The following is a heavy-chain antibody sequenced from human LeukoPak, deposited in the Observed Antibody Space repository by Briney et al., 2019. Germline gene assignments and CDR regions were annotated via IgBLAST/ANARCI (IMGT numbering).Heavy chain of an antibody. CDR2: ISWNSGSI. J-gene: IGHJ4*02. CDR3: ARGYSGYEPYYFDY. Sequence: GGSLRLSCAASGFTFDDYAIHWVRQAPGKGLEWVSGISWNSGSIGYADSVKGRFTISRDNAKNSLYLQMNSLRAEDTALYYCARGYSGYEPYYFDYWGQGTLVTVSS. CDR1: GFTFDDYA. V-gene: IGHV3-9*01. D-gene: IGHD5-12*01.